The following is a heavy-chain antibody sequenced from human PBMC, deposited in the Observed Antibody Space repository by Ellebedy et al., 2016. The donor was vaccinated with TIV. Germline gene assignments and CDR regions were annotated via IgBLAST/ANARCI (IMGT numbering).Heavy chain of an antibody. CDR2: ISGCGGST. D-gene: IGHD2-2*01. Sequence: GESLKISCAASGFTFSSYAMSWVRQAPGKGLEWVSAISGCGGSTYYADSVKGQFSLSRDNSKNRVHLQMSSLRVEDTAVYYCATQRDDFDRQPVDRWGQGTRVTVSS. CDR3: ATQRDDFDRQPVDR. V-gene: IGHV3-23*01. CDR1: GFTFSSYA. J-gene: IGHJ5*02.